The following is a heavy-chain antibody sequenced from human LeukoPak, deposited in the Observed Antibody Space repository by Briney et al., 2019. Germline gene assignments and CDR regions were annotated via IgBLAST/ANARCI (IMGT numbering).Heavy chain of an antibody. Sequence: KPSETLSLTCAVYGGSFSGYYWSWIRQPPGKGLEWIGEINHSGSTNYNPSLKSRVTISVDTSKNQFSLKLSSVTAADTAVYYCARFAGVSFNRFEPWGQGNLVTVSS. D-gene: IGHD2-8*01. J-gene: IGHJ5*01. CDR1: GGSFSGYY. CDR3: ARFAGVSFNRFEP. V-gene: IGHV4-34*01. CDR2: INHSGST.